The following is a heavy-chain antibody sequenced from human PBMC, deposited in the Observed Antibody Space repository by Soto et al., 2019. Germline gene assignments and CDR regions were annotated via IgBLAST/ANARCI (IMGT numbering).Heavy chain of an antibody. CDR3: VRDHLWAFDY. J-gene: IGHJ4*02. V-gene: IGHV3-48*01. CDR1: GFTFSSFS. D-gene: IGHD3-16*01. CDR2: ISTTI. Sequence: PGGSLRLSCAASGFTFSSFSFNWVRQAPGKGLEWLSYISTTIYYADSVKGRFTISRDNAKNSLYLQMSSLRAEDTAVYYCVRDHLWAFDYWGQGA.